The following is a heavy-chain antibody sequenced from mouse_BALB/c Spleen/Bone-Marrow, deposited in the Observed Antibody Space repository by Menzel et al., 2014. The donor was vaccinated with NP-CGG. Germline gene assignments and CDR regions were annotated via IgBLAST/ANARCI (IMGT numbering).Heavy chain of an antibody. D-gene: IGHD3-2*02. V-gene: IGHV5-17*02. J-gene: IGHJ2*01. CDR2: ISSGSSTI. CDR1: GFTFSSFG. Sequence: EVNVVDSGGGLVQPGGSRKLSCAASGFTFSSFGMHWVRQAPEKGLEWVAYISSGSSTIYYADTLKGRFTISRDNPKNTLFLQMTSLRSEDTAMYYCARSRLRGYYFDYWGQGTTLTVSS. CDR3: ARSRLRGYYFDY.